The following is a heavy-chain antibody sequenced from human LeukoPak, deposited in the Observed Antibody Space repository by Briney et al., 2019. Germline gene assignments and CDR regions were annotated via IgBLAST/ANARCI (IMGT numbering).Heavy chain of an antibody. CDR2: INHSGST. CDR3: ARGPALVVPAAPLYYYYMDV. D-gene: IGHD2-2*01. J-gene: IGHJ6*03. CDR1: GGSFSGYY. V-gene: IGHV4-34*01. Sequence: SETLSLTCAVYGGSFSGYYWSWIRQPPGKGLEWIGEINHSGSTNYNPSLKSRVTISVDTSKNQFSLKLSSVTAVDTAVYYCARGPALVVPAAPLYYYYMDVWGKGTTVTVSS.